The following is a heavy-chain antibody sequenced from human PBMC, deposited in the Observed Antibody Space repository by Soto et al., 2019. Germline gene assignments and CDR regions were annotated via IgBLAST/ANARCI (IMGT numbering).Heavy chain of an antibody. CDR1: GGSVSNGDHY. J-gene: IGHJ4*02. D-gene: IGHD3-22*01. CDR2: FYSSGST. V-gene: IGHV4-30-4*01. CDR3: ATESSGSSPLPFDF. Sequence: QVQLQESGPGLVKPSQTLSLTCTVSGGSVSNGDHYWSWIRQPPGKGLEWFGYFYSSGSTYYNPSLGSRVIISVDTSQDPLFLKLNSVPASDAAGYFCATESSGSSPLPFDFWGQGALVSVSS.